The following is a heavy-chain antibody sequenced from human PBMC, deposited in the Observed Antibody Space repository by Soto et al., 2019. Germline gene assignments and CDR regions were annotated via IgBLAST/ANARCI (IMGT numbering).Heavy chain of an antibody. Sequence: SETLSHTCTVSGGSISSYYWSWIRQPPGKGLEWIGYIYYSGSTNYNPSLKSRVTISVDTSKNQFSLKLSSVTAADTAVYYCARGSTDYFDYWGQGTLVTVSS. V-gene: IGHV4-59*01. CDR2: IYYSGST. CDR3: ARGSTDYFDY. CDR1: GGSISSYY. J-gene: IGHJ4*02.